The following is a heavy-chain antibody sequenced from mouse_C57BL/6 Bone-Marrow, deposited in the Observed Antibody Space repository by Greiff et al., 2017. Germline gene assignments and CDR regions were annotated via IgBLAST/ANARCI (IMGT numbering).Heavy chain of an antibody. CDR3: AKEEDASFDV. CDR2: IHPNSGST. CDR1: GYTFTSYW. Sequence: QVQLQQPGAELVKPGASVKLSCKASGYTFTSYWMHWVKQRPGQGLEWIGMIHPNSGSTNYNEKFKSKATLTVDKSSSTAYMQLSSLTSEDAAVYYCAKEEDASFDVWGTGTTVTVSS. D-gene: IGHD6-1*01. J-gene: IGHJ1*03. V-gene: IGHV1-64*01.